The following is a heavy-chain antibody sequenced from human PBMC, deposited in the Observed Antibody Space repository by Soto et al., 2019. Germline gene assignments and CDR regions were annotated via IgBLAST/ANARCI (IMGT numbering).Heavy chain of an antibody. CDR1: GLSLSNGKLG. D-gene: IGHD2-2*01. CDR2: IFSSDDK. Sequence: QVTLRESGPVLVKPTETLTLTCTVSGLSLSNGKLGVSWIRQPPRKALGWLAHIFSSDDKSYSTSLRSRLTITKDTSRSQAVLTMTNLEPMDSATYYCALIKDCSRTDCYLASFDPWGQGTLVTVSS. V-gene: IGHV2-26*01. J-gene: IGHJ5*02. CDR3: ALIKDCSRTDCYLASFDP.